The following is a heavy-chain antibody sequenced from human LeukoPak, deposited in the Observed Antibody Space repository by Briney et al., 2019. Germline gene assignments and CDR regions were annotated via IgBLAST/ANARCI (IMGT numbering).Heavy chain of an antibody. V-gene: IGHV3-30*18. CDR3: AKEGGVASGIGWFDP. Sequence: GGSLRLSCAASGFTFSSYGIHWVRQAPGKGLEWVAVISLDGRIKYYADSVKGRFTISRDNSKNTLYLQMNSLRAEDTAVYYCAKEGGVASGIGWFDPWGQGTLVTVSS. CDR1: GFTFSSYG. D-gene: IGHD3-16*01. J-gene: IGHJ5*02. CDR2: ISLDGRIK.